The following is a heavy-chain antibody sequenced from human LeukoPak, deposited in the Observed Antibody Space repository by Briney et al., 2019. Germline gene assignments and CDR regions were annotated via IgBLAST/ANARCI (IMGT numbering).Heavy chain of an antibody. V-gene: IGHV1-24*01. CDR1: GYTLTELS. J-gene: IGHJ4*02. CDR2: FDPEDGET. Sequence: GASVKVSCKVSGYTLTELSMHWVRQAPGKGLEWMGGFDPEDGETIYAQKFQGRVTMTEDTSTDTAYMELSSLRSEDTAVYYSATDRWFGGILDYWGQGTLVTVSS. D-gene: IGHD3-10*01. CDR3: ATDRWFGGILDY.